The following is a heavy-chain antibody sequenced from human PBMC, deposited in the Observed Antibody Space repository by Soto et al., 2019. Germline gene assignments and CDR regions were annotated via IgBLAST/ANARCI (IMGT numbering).Heavy chain of an antibody. CDR2: ISADDGST. CDR1: GLTFSSDV. D-gene: IGHD3-3*01. V-gene: IGHV3-23*01. Sequence: EVQLLESGGGLVQPGGSLRLSCTASGLTFSSDVMSWVRQAPGKGLEWVSGISADDGSTYYADSVQGRFTISRDTSKSTLYLQMNSLRAEDTAVDFCATFLPDFSSGHPRYFEYWGQGTLVTVSS. CDR3: ATFLPDFSSGHPRYFEY. J-gene: IGHJ4*02.